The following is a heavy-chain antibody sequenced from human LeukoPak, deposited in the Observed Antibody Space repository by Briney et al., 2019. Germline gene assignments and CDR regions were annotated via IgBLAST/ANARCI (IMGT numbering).Heavy chain of an antibody. CDR3: ARHVAPDMDYFDY. CDR1: GFTFSIYW. J-gene: IGHJ4*02. V-gene: IGHV3-74*01. CDR2: TNSDGST. D-gene: IGHD2-15*01. Sequence: GGSLRLSCAASGFTFSIYWMHWVRQAPGKGLVWASRTNSDGSTTYADSVKGRFTISRDNAKNTLYLQMNSLRAEDTAVYHCARHVAPDMDYFDYWGQGTLVTVSS.